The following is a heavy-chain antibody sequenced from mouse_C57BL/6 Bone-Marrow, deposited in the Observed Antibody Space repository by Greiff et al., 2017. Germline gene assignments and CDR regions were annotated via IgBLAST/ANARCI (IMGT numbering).Heavy chain of an antibody. J-gene: IGHJ2*01. CDR1: GFTFTDYY. CDR3: ARGGNYDYDGALDY. Sequence: EVKLVESGGGLVQPGGSLSLSCAASGFTFTDYYMSWVRQPPGKALEWLGFISNKANGYTTEYSASVKGRFTISRDNSQSILYLQMKALRAEDSATYYCARGGNYDYDGALDYWGQGTTLTVSS. CDR2: ISNKANGYTT. V-gene: IGHV7-3*01. D-gene: IGHD2-4*01.